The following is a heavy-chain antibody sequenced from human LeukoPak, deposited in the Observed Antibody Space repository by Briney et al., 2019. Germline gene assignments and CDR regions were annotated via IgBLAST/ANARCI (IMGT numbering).Heavy chain of an antibody. CDR3: ARDLVARYYYGSGSYTGGYFDY. CDR1: GFTFSSYA. CDR2: ISYDGSNK. Sequence: PGRSLRLSCAASGFTFSSYAMHWVRQAPGKGLEWVAVISYDGSNKYYADSVKGRFTISRDNSKNTLYLQMNSLRAEDTAVYYCARDLVARYYYGSGSYTGGYFDYWGQGTLVTVSS. D-gene: IGHD3-10*01. V-gene: IGHV3-30-3*01. J-gene: IGHJ4*02.